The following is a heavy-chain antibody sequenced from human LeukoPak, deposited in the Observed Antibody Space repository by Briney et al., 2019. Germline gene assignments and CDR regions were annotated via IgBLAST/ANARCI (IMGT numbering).Heavy chain of an antibody. CDR2: ISDSGGST. D-gene: IGHD3-9*01. Sequence: GGSLRLSCAASGFTFSSYAMSWVRQAPGKGLEWVSAISDSGGSTYYADSVKGRFTISRDNSKNTLYLQMNSLRAEDTAVYYCAKDRNLELRYFDWFFDYWGQGTLVTVSS. J-gene: IGHJ4*02. CDR3: AKDRNLELRYFDWFFDY. CDR1: GFTFSSYA. V-gene: IGHV3-23*01.